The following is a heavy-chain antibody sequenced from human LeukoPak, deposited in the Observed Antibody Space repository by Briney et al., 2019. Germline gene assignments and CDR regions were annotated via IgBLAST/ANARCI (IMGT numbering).Heavy chain of an antibody. D-gene: IGHD6-13*01. CDR1: GGSFSGYY. V-gene: IGHV4-34*01. J-gene: IGHJ4*02. CDR3: ARGSVAAAGFDY. CDR2: INHSGST. Sequence: SETLSLTCAVYGGSFSGYYWSWIRQPPGKGLEWIGEINHSGSTNYNPSLKSRVTISVDTSKNQFSLKLSSVTAADTAVYYCARGSVAAAGFDYWGQGTLVTASS.